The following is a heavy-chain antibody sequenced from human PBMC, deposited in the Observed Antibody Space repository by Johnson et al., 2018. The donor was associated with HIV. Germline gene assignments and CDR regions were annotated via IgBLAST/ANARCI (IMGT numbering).Heavy chain of an antibody. CDR3: ARDYETI. CDR2: INWNGDNT. CDR1: GFTFDDYD. J-gene: IGHJ3*02. Sequence: VQLVESGGGVARPGGSLRLSCAASGFTFDDYDMNWVRQAPGKGLEWVSGINWNGDNTGYGDSVKGRFTISRDNSKDTLYLEMNSLRAEDTAVYYCARDYETIWGQGTMVTVSS. V-gene: IGHV3-20*04. D-gene: IGHD3-16*01.